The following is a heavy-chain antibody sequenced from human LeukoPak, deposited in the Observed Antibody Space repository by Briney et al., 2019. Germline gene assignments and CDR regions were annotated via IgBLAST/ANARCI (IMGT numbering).Heavy chain of an antibody. CDR3: AREVRGSYLDYFDY. V-gene: IGHV4-4*02. D-gene: IGHD1-26*01. CDR1: GDSISSSNW. CDR2: IYHSGST. J-gene: IGHJ4*02. Sequence: SETLSLTCAVSGDSISSSNWWSWVRQPPGKGLEWIGEIYHSGSTNYNPSLKSRVTISVDKSKNQFSLKLSSVTAADTAVYYCAREVRGSYLDYFDYWGQGTLVTVSS.